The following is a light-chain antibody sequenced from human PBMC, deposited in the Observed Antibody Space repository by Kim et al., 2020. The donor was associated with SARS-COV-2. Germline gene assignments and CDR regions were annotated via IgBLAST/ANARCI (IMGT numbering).Light chain of an antibody. CDR1: SLRSYY. CDR2: GKN. Sequence: SSELTQDPAVSVALGQTLRITCQGDSLRSYYASWXQQKPGQAPVLVIYGKNNRPSGIPDRFSGSSSGNTASLTITGAQAEDEADYYCNSRDSSGNHWVFG. J-gene: IGLJ3*02. V-gene: IGLV3-19*01. CDR3: NSRDSSGNHWV.